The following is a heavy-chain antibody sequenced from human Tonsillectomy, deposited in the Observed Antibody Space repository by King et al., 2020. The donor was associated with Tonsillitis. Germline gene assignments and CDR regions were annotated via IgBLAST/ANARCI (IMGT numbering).Heavy chain of an antibody. J-gene: IGHJ4*02. CDR2: TYYRAKWDN. D-gene: IGHD4-23*01. CDR1: GDSVSSNSTA. V-gene: IGHV6-1*01. Sequence: VQLQQSGPGLVKPSQTLSLTCAISGDSVSSNSTAWSWLRQSPSRGREWLGRTYYRAKWDNDYAVSVKSRITLNPNTSKNQSSLQLNSVPPEDTAVYYCARGDYGGNSDYFYSWGQGTLVTVSS. CDR3: ARGDYGGNSDYFYS.